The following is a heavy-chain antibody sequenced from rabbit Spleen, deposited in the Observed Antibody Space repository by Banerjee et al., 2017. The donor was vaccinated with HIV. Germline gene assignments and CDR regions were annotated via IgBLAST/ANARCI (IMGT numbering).Heavy chain of an antibody. V-gene: IGHV1S43*01. CDR1: GIDFTKYY. J-gene: IGHJ6*01. Sequence: QEQLEESGGGLVKPEGSLTLSCKASGIDFTKYYITWVRQAPGKGLEWIGIIYAAKGSTDYASWVNGRFTISSDNAQSTVDLKMTSLTAADTATYFCARAIVPWLGLTRLDLWGPGTLVPVS. CDR3: ARAIVPWLGLTRLDL. CDR2: IYAAKGST. D-gene: IGHD4-1*01.